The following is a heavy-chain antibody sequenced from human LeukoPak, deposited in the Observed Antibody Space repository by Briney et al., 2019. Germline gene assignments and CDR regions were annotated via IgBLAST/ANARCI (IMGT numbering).Heavy chain of an antibody. CDR3: AKGGIQLYSFDY. V-gene: IGHV3-11*01. D-gene: IGHD5-18*01. J-gene: IGHJ4*02. CDR1: GFTFSDYY. Sequence: GGSLRLSCAASGFTFSDYYMSWIRQAPGKGLEWVSYISSSGSTIYYADSVKGRFTISRDNSKNSLYLQMNSLRTEDTALYYCAKGGIQLYSFDYWGQGTLAPVSS. CDR2: ISSSGSTI.